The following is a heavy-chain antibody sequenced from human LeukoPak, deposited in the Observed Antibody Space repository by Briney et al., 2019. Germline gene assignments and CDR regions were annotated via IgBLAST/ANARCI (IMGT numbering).Heavy chain of an antibody. Sequence: GGSLRLSCAASRFTFSSYAMSWVRQAPGKGLEWVSVISATDGSTYYADSVKGRFTISRDNSKNTLYLQMNSLRAEDTAVYYCAKDADVAKGWLQPGYYYYYMDVWGKGTTVTISS. D-gene: IGHD5-24*01. V-gene: IGHV3-23*01. CDR3: AKDADVAKGWLQPGYYYYYMDV. CDR1: RFTFSSYA. CDR2: ISATDGST. J-gene: IGHJ6*03.